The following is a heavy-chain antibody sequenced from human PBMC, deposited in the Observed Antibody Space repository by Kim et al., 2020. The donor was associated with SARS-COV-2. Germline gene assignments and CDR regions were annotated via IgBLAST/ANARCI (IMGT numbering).Heavy chain of an antibody. V-gene: IGHV3-48*03. Sequence: SVKGRFTISRDNAKNSLYLQMNSLRAEDTAVYYCAIFFFWGSYRKGAFDIWGQGTMVTVSS. J-gene: IGHJ3*02. D-gene: IGHD3-16*02. CDR3: AIFFFWGSYRKGAFDI.